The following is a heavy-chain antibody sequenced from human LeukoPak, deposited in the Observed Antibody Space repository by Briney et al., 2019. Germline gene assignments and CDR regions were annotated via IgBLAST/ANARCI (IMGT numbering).Heavy chain of an antibody. D-gene: IGHD1-26*01. V-gene: IGHV3-30*19. CDR3: ARERTRWELLGGGAFDI. CDR2: ISYDGSNK. CDR1: GFSFSTNW. Sequence: GGSLRLSCAASGFSFSTNWMDWIRQAPGKGLEWVAVISYDGSNKYYADSVKGRFTISRDNSKNTLYLQMNSLRGEDTAVYYCARERTRWELLGGGAFDIWGQGTMVTVSS. J-gene: IGHJ3*02.